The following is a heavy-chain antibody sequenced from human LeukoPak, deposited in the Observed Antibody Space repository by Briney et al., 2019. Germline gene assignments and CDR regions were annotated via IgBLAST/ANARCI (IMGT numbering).Heavy chain of an antibody. CDR2: IKSKTDGGTT. D-gene: IGHD3-22*01. CDR1: GFTFSNAW. J-gene: IGHJ4*02. CDR3: TTDGPGLACDYDRSGLFDY. V-gene: IGHV3-15*01. Sequence: GGSLRLSCAASGFTFSNAWMSWVRQAPGKGLEWVGRIKSKTDGGTTDYAAPVKGRFTISRDDSKNTLYLQMNSLKTEDTAVYYCTTDGPGLACDYDRSGLFDYWGQGTLVTVSS.